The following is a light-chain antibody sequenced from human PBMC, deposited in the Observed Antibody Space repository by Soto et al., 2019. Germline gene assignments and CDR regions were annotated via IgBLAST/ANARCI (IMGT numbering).Light chain of an antibody. V-gene: IGKV1-9*01. J-gene: IGKJ3*01. Sequence: DIQLTQSPSFLSASVGDRVTITCRASQGISSYLAWYQQKPGKAPNLLIYAASTLQSGVPSRFSGSTSGTEFTLTISSLQHEDFATYYCQQLNSDPFAFGPGTKVDIK. CDR2: AAS. CDR1: QGISSY. CDR3: QQLNSDPFA.